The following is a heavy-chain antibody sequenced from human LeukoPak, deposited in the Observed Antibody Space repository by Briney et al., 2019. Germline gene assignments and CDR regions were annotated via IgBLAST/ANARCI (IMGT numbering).Heavy chain of an antibody. V-gene: IGHV3-30-3*01. D-gene: IGHD3-10*01. CDR2: ISYDGSNK. CDR3: ASERFGELLFIFDY. Sequence: PGGSLRLSGAASGFTFSSYAMHWVRHAPGKGLEWVAVISYDGSNKYYADSVKGRFTISRDNSKNTLYLQMNSLRAEDTAVYYCASERFGELLFIFDYWGQGTLVTVSS. J-gene: IGHJ4*02. CDR1: GFTFSSYA.